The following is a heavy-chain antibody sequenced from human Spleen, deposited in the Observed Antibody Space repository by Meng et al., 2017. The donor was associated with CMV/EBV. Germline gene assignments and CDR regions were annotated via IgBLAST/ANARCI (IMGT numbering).Heavy chain of an antibody. CDR1: GVTFSSYG. CDR3: ASAVTERFDY. D-gene: IGHD1-14*01. Sequence: RSGAASGVTFSSYGMHWVRQAPGKGLEWVAFIRYDGSNKYYADSVKGRFTISRDNSKNTLYLQMNSLRAEDTAVYYCASAVTERFDYWGQGTLVTVSS. CDR2: IRYDGSNK. V-gene: IGHV3-30*02. J-gene: IGHJ4*02.